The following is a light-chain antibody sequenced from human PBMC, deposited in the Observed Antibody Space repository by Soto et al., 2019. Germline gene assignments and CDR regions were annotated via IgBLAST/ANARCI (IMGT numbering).Light chain of an antibody. Sequence: SYELTQPPSVSVSPGQTARITCSGDALPKQYAYWYQQKPGQAPVLVIYKDSERPSGIPERFSGSSSGTTVTLTISGVQAEDDADDYCQSADSSGTYGAVVFGGGTKLTVL. V-gene: IGLV3-25*03. CDR1: ALPKQY. CDR2: KDS. CDR3: QSADSSGTYGAVV. J-gene: IGLJ2*01.